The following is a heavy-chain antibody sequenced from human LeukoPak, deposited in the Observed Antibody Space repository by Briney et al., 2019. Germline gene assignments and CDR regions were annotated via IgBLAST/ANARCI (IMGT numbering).Heavy chain of an antibody. D-gene: IGHD3-3*01. CDR1: GFTFSSYW. CDR3: AKTQLRFLDRPFDY. Sequence: PGGSLRLSCAASGFTFSSYWMSWVRQAPGKGLEWVANINQDGSQRHYVDSVKGRFTISRDNAKNLLYLQMNSLRAEDTAVYYCAKTQLRFLDRPFDYWGQGTLVTVSS. J-gene: IGHJ4*02. CDR2: INQDGSQR. V-gene: IGHV3-7*03.